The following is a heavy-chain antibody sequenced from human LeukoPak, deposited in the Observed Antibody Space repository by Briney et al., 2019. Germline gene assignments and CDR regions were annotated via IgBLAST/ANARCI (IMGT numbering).Heavy chain of an antibody. J-gene: IGHJ4*02. Sequence: SETLSLTCTVSGGSLAGSSYYWGWIRQPPGKGLEWIGSISYSGSTYYNPSLKSRVTISVDTSKNQFSLKLSSVTAADTAVYYCARLLSYSSSWYWGQGTLVTVSS. CDR3: ARLLSYSSSWY. D-gene: IGHD6-13*01. CDR2: ISYSGST. V-gene: IGHV4-39*01. CDR1: GGSLAGSSYY.